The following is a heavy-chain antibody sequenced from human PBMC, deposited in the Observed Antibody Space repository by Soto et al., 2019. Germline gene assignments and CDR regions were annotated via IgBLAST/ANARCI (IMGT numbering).Heavy chain of an antibody. CDR1: GGSISSSSYY. V-gene: IGHV4-39*01. CDR3: ARLDYAYYYFDY. D-gene: IGHD5-12*01. CDR2: IYYSGST. J-gene: IGHJ4*02. Sequence: SETLSLTCTVSGGSISSSSYYWGGIRQPPGKGLEWIGTIYYSGSTYYNPSLKSRVTISIDTSKNQFSLKLSSVTAADTAVYYCARLDYAYYYFDYWGQGTLVTVSS.